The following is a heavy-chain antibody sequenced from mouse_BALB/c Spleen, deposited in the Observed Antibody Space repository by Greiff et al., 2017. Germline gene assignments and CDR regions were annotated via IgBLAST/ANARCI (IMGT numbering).Heavy chain of an antibody. J-gene: IGHJ1*01. V-gene: IGHV7-3*02. CDR2: IRNKANGYTT. CDR1: GFTFTDYY. CDR3: ARVGSSYGYFDV. Sequence: EVKVEESGGGLVQPGGSLRLSCATSGFTFTDYYMSWVRQPPGKALEWLGFIRNKANGYTTEYSASVKGRFTISRDNSQSILYLQMNTLRAEDSATYYCARVGSSYGYFDVWGAGTTVTVSS. D-gene: IGHD1-1*01.